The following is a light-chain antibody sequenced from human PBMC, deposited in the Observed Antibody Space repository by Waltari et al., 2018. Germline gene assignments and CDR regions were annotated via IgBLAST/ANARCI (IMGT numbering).Light chain of an antibody. CDR3: QHYDSYSAT. CDR2: KAS. Sequence: DIQMTQSPSTLSASVGDRVTITCRASQSIPRWLAWYQQKPGKAPKLLIYKASILESGVPSRFSSGGSGTEFTLTISSLQPDDFATYYCQHYDSYSATFGRGTKVEIK. V-gene: IGKV1-5*03. J-gene: IGKJ4*02. CDR1: QSIPRW.